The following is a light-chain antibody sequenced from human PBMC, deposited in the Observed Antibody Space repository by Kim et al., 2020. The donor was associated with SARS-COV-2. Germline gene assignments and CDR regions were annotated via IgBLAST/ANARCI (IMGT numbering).Light chain of an antibody. CDR1: QDINNY. CDR2: DAS. J-gene: IGKJ4*01. CDR3: QQYDHLLT. V-gene: IGKV1-33*01. Sequence: DIQMTQSPSSLSASIGDKVTFTCQASQDINNYLNWYQQKPGRAPKLLIFDASNLETGVPARFSGSGSGTDFTLTISSLQPEDIATYYCQQYDHLLTFGGGTKVDIK.